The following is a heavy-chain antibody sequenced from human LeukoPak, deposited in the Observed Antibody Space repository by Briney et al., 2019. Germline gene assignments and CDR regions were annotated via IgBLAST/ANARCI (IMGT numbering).Heavy chain of an antibody. CDR1: GGSISNYY. V-gene: IGHV4-59*01. CDR3: ARVKDIVATMGNSWLFDP. J-gene: IGHJ5*02. CDR2: IYYSGST. Sequence: SETLSLTCTVSGGSISNYYWSWIRQPPGKGLEWIGYIYYSGSTNYNPSLKSRVTISVDTSKNQFSLKLSSVTAADTAVYYCARVKDIVATMGNSWLFDPWGQGTLVTVSS. D-gene: IGHD5-12*01.